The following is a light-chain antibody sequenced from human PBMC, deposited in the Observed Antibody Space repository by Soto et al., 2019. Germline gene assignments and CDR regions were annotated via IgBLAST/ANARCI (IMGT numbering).Light chain of an antibody. CDR2: GAS. V-gene: IGKV3-20*01. CDR1: QSVSSRN. Sequence: EIVVTQSPGTVSLSPGERATLSCRASQSVSSRNLAWYRQKPGQAPSLLIFGASNRATGIPDRFSGSGSGTDFTLTISRLEPEDCAVYYCLRYGDSPPVYTFGQGTKLEIK. J-gene: IGKJ2*01. CDR3: LRYGDSPPVYT.